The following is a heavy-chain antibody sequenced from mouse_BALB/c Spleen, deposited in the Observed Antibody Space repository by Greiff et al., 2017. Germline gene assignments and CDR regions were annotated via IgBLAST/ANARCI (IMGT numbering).Heavy chain of an antibody. CDR2: ISTYYGNT. CDR1: GYTFTDYA. J-gene: IGHJ4*01. Sequence: QVQLKESGPDLVRPGVSVKISCKGSGYTFTDYAMYWVKQSHAKSLEWIGVISTYYGNTNYNQKLKGKATMTVDKSSSTAYMELARLTSEDSAIYYCARSGDYDEYYAMDYWGQGTSVTVSS. V-gene: IGHV1S137*01. CDR3: ARSGDYDEYYAMDY. D-gene: IGHD2-4*01.